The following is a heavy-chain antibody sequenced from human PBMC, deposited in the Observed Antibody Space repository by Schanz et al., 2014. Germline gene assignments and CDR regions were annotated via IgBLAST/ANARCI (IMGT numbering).Heavy chain of an antibody. V-gene: IGHV4-4*02. D-gene: IGHD2-2*01. CDR1: GGSISSSNW. CDR3: AREEMFRDIAKAPAAADV. Sequence: QVQLQESGPGLVKPSGTLSLTCAVSGGSISSSNWWSWVRQPPGKGLEWIGEVYHSGSTIYNPSLKGRVTTSVDKSKNQFALRLTSVTAADTAVYYCAREEMFRDIAKAPAAADVWGQGTTVIVSS. CDR2: VYHSGST. J-gene: IGHJ6*02.